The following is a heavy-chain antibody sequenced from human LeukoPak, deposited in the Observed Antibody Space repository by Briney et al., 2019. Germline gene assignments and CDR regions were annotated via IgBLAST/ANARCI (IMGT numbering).Heavy chain of an antibody. Sequence: SETLSLTCTVSGGSISSYYWSWIRQPPGKGLEWIGYIYYSGSTNYNPSLKSRVTISVDTSKNQFSLQLSSVTAADTAVYYCARDRVVAGLGFDYWGQGILVTVSS. V-gene: IGHV4-59*01. CDR1: GGSISSYY. J-gene: IGHJ4*02. D-gene: IGHD2-15*01. CDR3: ARDRVVAGLGFDY. CDR2: IYYSGST.